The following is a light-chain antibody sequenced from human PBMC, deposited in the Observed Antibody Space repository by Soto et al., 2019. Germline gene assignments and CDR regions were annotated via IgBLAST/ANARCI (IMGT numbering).Light chain of an antibody. Sequence: QSALTQPASVSGSLGPSITISCTGTSSDVGGYNYVSWYQQHPGKAPKLMIYEVRYRPSGVSNRFSGSKSGNTASLTISGLQAEDEADYYCSSYTRSTTLFGGGTKLTVL. CDR3: SSYTRSTTL. CDR1: SSDVGGYNY. V-gene: IGLV2-14*01. CDR2: EVR. J-gene: IGLJ2*01.